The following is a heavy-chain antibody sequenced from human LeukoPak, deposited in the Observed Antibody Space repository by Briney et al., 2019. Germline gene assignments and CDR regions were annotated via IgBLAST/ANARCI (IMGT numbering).Heavy chain of an antibody. CDR3: ARMAYYYDSSGYYSTFDY. CDR1: EFTFSSYW. V-gene: IGHV3-74*01. D-gene: IGHD3-22*01. Sequence: GGSLRLSCEDSEFTFSSYWMHWVRQAPGKGLVWVSRISTDGSSTSYADSVKGRFTISRDNAKNSLYLQMNSLRAEDTALYYCARMAYYYDSSGYYSTFDYWGQGTLVTVSS. J-gene: IGHJ4*02. CDR2: ISTDGSST.